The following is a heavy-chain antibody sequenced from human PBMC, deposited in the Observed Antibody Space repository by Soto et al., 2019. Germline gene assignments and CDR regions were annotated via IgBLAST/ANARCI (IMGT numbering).Heavy chain of an antibody. CDR1: GDSISSSSYS. CDR2: IYHSGST. V-gene: IGHV4-39*01. Sequence: SETLSLTFTVSGDSISSSSYSWGWIRQPPGKGLEWIGSIYHSGSTYYNPSLKSRVTISVDTSKNQFSLKLSSVTAADTAVYYCARLSSGPKGWFEPWGQGTLVTVSS. J-gene: IGHJ5*02. CDR3: ARLSSGPKGWFEP. D-gene: IGHD6-25*01.